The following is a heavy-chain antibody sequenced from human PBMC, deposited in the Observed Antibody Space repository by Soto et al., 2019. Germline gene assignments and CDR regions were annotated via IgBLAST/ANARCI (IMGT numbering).Heavy chain of an antibody. Sequence: SVKVSCKASGGTFSSYTISWVRQAPGQGLEWMGRIIPILGIANYAQKFQGRVTITADKSTSTAYMELSSLRSEDTAVYYCALNYYDSSGSGYYFDYWGQGTLVTVSS. CDR3: ALNYYDSSGSGYYFDY. J-gene: IGHJ4*02. CDR2: IIPILGIA. V-gene: IGHV1-69*02. CDR1: GGTFSSYT. D-gene: IGHD3-22*01.